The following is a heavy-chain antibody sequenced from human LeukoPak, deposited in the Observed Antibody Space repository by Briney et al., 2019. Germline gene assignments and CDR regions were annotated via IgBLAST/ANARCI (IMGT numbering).Heavy chain of an antibody. D-gene: IGHD5-24*01. V-gene: IGHV4-31*03. J-gene: IGHJ6*02. CDR2: IYYSGST. Sequence: SQTLSLTCTVSGGSISSGGYYWSWIRQHPGKGLEWIGYIYYSGSTYYNPSLKSRVTISVDTSKNQFSLKLSSVTAADTAVYYCARGKWLQLRDYYYYGLDVWGQGTTVTVSS. CDR3: ARGKWLQLRDYYYYGLDV. CDR1: GGSISSGGYY.